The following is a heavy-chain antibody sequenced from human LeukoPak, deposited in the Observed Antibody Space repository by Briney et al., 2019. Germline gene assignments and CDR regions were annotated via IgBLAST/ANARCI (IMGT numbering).Heavy chain of an antibody. J-gene: IGHJ4*02. D-gene: IGHD3-22*01. CDR2: IKSKTDGGTT. Sequence: GGSLRLSCAASGFTFSNAWMSRVRQAPPKRLEWVGRIKSKTDGGTTDYAAPVKGRFTMSRDDSKNTLYLQMSSLKTEDTAVYYCTTVYYYDSDWGQGTLVTVSS. CDR1: GFTFSNAW. V-gene: IGHV3-15*01. CDR3: TTVYYYDSD.